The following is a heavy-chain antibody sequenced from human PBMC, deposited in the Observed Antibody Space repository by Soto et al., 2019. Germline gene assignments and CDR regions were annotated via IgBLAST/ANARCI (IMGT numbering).Heavy chain of an antibody. CDR3: AKPNDSGYYQHKYYYYGMDV. Sequence: XGSLRLSCSASGVTLSSYDMSWVRQAPGKGLDWVSAISGSGGSTYYADSVKGRFTISRDNSKNTLYLQMNSLRAEDTAVYYCAKPNDSGYYQHKYYYYGMDVWGQGTTVTVSS. CDR2: ISGSGGST. V-gene: IGHV3-23*01. D-gene: IGHD2-2*01. J-gene: IGHJ6*02. CDR1: GVTLSSYD.